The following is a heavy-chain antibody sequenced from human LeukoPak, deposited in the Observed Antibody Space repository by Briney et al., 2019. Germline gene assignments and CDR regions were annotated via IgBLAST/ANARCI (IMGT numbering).Heavy chain of an antibody. CDR2: ISYDGSNK. CDR3: AKVYYYDSSGSFDY. D-gene: IGHD3-22*01. J-gene: IGHJ4*02. V-gene: IGHV3-30*18. Sequence: PGGSLRLSCAASGFTFSSYGMHWVRQAPGKGLEWVAVISYDGSNKYYADSVKGRFTISRDNSKNTLYLQMNSLRAEDTAVYYCAKVYYYDSSGSFDYWGQGTLVTVSS. CDR1: GFTFSSYG.